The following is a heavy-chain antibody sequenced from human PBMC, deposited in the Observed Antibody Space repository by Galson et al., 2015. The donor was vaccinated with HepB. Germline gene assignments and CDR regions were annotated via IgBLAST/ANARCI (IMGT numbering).Heavy chain of an antibody. J-gene: IGHJ3*02. CDR2: IIPIFGTA. V-gene: IGHV1-69*13. CDR1: GGTFSSYV. Sequence: SVKVSCKASGGTFSSYVISWVRQAPGQGLEWMGGIIPIFGTANYAQKFQGRVTISADESTSTAYMELSSLRSEDTAVYYCARSVGPTTVVTPGAFDIWGQGTMVTVSS. D-gene: IGHD4-23*01. CDR3: ARSVGPTTVVTPGAFDI.